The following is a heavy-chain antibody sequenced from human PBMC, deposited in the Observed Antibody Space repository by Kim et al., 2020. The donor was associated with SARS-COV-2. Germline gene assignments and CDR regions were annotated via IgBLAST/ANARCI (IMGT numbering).Heavy chain of an antibody. J-gene: IGHJ4*02. CDR3: ARDKATAD. CDR1: GYTFSDYA. D-gene: IGHD4-4*01. Sequence: ASVKVSCKASGYTFSDYAIHWVRQAPGQRLEWMGWINAGNGNTKYSQKFQGRVTITRDTSATTAYMELSSLRSEDTAVYYCARDKATADWGQVTVVTVSS. CDR2: INAGNGNT. V-gene: IGHV1-3*01.